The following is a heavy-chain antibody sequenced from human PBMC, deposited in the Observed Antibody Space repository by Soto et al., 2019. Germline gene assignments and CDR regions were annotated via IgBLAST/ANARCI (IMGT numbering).Heavy chain of an antibody. V-gene: IGHV4-30-4*01. D-gene: IGHD3-3*01. Sequence: SETLSLTCTVSGGSISSGDYYWSWIRQPPGKGLEWIGYIYYSGSTYYNPSLKSRVTISVDTSKNQFSLKLSSVTAADTAVYYCARGSIGVVISWFDPWGQGTLVTVSS. CDR3: ARGSIGVVISWFDP. CDR2: IYYSGST. CDR1: GGSISSGDYY. J-gene: IGHJ5*02.